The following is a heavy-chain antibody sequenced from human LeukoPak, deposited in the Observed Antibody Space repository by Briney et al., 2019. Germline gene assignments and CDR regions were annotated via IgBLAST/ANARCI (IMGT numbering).Heavy chain of an antibody. D-gene: IGHD2-2*01. V-gene: IGHV3-48*03. J-gene: IGHJ6*04. CDR2: ISSSGSTI. Sequence: GGSRRLSCAASGFTFSSYEMNWVRQAPGKGLEWVSYISSSGSTIYYADSVKGRFTISRDNAKNSLYLQMNSLRAEDTAVYYCARERPEVPAAMSYYYYGMDVWGKGTTVTVSS. CDR1: GFTFSSYE. CDR3: ARERPEVPAAMSYYYYGMDV.